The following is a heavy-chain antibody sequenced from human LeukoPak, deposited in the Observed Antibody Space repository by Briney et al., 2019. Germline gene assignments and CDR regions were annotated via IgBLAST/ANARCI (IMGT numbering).Heavy chain of an antibody. D-gene: IGHD3-10*01. Sequence: GESLKISCKGSGYSFTSYWIGWVCQMPGKGLEGMGIIYPGDSDTRYSPSFQGQVTISADKSISTAYLQWSSLKASDTAMYYCAGKLWFGELSLNDAFDIWGQGTMVTVSS. CDR1: GYSFTSYW. J-gene: IGHJ3*02. V-gene: IGHV5-51*01. CDR2: IYPGDSDT. CDR3: AGKLWFGELSLNDAFDI.